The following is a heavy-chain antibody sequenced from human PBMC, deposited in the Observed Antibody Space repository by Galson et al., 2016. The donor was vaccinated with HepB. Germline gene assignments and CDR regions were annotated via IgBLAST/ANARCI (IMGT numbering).Heavy chain of an antibody. Sequence: SVKVSCKASGYSFTRYALHWVRQAPGQRLEWMGWINAGNGNTRSSEEFQGRVTITRDTSASTVYMELTSLKSEDTAVYYCARDRYGDYDSWGQGTLVTVSS. CDR1: GYSFTRYA. V-gene: IGHV1-3*01. CDR2: INAGNGNT. J-gene: IGHJ5*01. CDR3: ARDRYGDYDS. D-gene: IGHD4-17*01.